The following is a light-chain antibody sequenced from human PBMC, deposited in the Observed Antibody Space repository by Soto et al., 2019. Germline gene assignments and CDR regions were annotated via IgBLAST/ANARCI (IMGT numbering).Light chain of an antibody. CDR2: SAS. V-gene: IGKV1-12*01. CDR3: QQANSFPLT. J-gene: IGKJ4*01. CDR1: QDVSSL. Sequence: DIQVTQSPSSVSASVGDRVTITCRTSQDVSSLLAWYQQNPGKAPELLIYSASTLQTGVPSRFSGSGSGTDFTLTISSLQPEDFSTYYCQQANSFPLTFGGGTKVEIK.